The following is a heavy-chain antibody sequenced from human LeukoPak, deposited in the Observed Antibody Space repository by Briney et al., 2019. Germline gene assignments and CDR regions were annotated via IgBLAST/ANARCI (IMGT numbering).Heavy chain of an antibody. CDR3: ARVGYSYVINDWSRTGLGAYPTKYYYHMDV. V-gene: IGHV4-34*01. CDR2: INHSGST. D-gene: IGHD5-18*01. CDR1: GFTFSTYA. J-gene: IGHJ6*03. Sequence: GSLRLSCEASGFTFSTYAMSWVRQAPGKGLEWIGEINHSGSTNYNPSLKSRVTISGDTSKNQFSLKLSSVTAADTAVYFCARVGYSYVINDWSRTGLGAYPTKYYYHMDVWGKGTTVTVSS.